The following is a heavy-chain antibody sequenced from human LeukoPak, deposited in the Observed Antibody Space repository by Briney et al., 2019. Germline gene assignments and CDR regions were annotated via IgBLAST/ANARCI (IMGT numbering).Heavy chain of an antibody. CDR2: INPSGGST. J-gene: IGHJ4*02. CDR1: GYTFTSYY. D-gene: IGHD3-22*01. V-gene: IGHV1-46*01. Sequence: ASVKVSCKASGYTFTSYYMHWVRQAPGQGLEWMGIINPSGGSTSYAQKFQGRVTMTRDTSTSTVYMELSSLRSEDTAVYYCARDWAQASSQHYDSSGIPRDYWGQGTLVTVSS. CDR3: ARDWAQASSQHYDSSGIPRDY.